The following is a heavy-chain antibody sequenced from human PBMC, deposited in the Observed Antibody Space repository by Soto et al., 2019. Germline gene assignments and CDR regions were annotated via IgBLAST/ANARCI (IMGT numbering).Heavy chain of an antibody. D-gene: IGHD2-8*01. CDR3: ARRLYHCNPLDF. J-gene: IGHJ4*02. Sequence: PGESLKISCKVSGYSFSDYWIAWVRQMPGKGLEWMGSIYPGDSDTTYSPSFQGQVAITADKSISTAYLHWSSLKASDTAMYYCARRLYHCNPLDFWGQGTLVTVSS. CDR2: IYPGDSDT. CDR1: GYSFSDYW. V-gene: IGHV5-51*01.